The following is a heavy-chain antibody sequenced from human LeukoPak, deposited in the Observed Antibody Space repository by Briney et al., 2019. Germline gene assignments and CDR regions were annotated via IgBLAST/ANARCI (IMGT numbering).Heavy chain of an antibody. CDR3: VSSPVDSIVIVGRSPYFDY. Sequence: PSETLSLTCTVSGGSISSSRYYWTWIRQPPEMGLEWIVNIYYSGTTYYNPSLKSRVTISIDTSKNQFSLRLSSVTAADTAVYYCVSSPVDSIVIVGRSPYFDYWGQGALVTVSS. V-gene: IGHV4-39*01. D-gene: IGHD3-22*01. CDR2: IYYSGTT. CDR1: GGSISSSRYY. J-gene: IGHJ4*02.